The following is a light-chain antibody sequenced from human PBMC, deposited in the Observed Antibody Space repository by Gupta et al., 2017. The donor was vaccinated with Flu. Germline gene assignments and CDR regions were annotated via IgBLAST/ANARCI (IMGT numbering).Light chain of an antibody. CDR1: QVISSY. CDR3: QHLNYSPGNA. V-gene: IGKV1-9*01. CDR2: AAS. J-gene: IGKJ5*01. Sequence: DIQLTQSPSFLSASVGDRVTITCRASQVISSYLAWYQQKPGKAPKLLIYAASTWQGGPPSRFSGSSYGTDFTLTISMRHPEDFATYYCQHLNYSPGNAFGQGTLLEI.